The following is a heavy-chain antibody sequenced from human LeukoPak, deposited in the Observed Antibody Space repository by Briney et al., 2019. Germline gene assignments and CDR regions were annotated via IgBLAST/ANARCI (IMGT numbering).Heavy chain of an antibody. CDR2: ISSSSSTI. D-gene: IGHD2-15*01. CDR1: GFTFSSYS. J-gene: IGHJ4*02. V-gene: IGHV3-48*04. CDR3: ARGPPPVVVVAATPIGYFDY. Sequence: PGGSLRLSCAASGFTFSSYSMNWVRQAPGKGLEWVSYISSSSSTIYYADSVKGRFTISRDNAKNSLYLQMNSLRAEDTAVYYCARGPPPVVVVAATPIGYFDYWGQGTLVTVSS.